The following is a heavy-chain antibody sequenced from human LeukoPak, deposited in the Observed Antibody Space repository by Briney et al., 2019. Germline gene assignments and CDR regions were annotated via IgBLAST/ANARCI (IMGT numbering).Heavy chain of an antibody. CDR1: GYTFTGYY. Sequence: ASMKVSCKASGYTFTGYYMHWVRQAPGQGLEWMGWINPNSGGTNYAQKFQGRVTMTRDTSISTAYMELSRLRSDDTAVYYCARDYCFGELSAPSLYYYYYYMDVWGKGTTVTVSS. D-gene: IGHD3-16*02. CDR2: INPNSGGT. CDR3: ARDYCFGELSAPSLYYYYYYMDV. V-gene: IGHV1-2*02. J-gene: IGHJ6*03.